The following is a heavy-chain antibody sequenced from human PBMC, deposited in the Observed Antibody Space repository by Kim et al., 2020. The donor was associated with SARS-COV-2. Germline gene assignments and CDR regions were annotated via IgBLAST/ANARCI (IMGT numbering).Heavy chain of an antibody. J-gene: IGHJ6*02. D-gene: IGHD3-10*01. Sequence: GGSLRLSCAASGFTFSSYAMHWVRQAPGKGLEWVAVISYDGSNKYYADSVKGRFTISRDNSKNTLYLQMNSLRAEDTAVYYCARDGKLGAGGMDVWGQGT. CDR1: GFTFSSYA. V-gene: IGHV3-30*04. CDR2: ISYDGSNK. CDR3: ARDGKLGAGGMDV.